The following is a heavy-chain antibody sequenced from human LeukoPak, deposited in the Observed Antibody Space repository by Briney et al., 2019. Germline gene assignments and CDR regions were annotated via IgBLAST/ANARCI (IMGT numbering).Heavy chain of an antibody. Sequence: SETLSLTCTVSGGSISSYYWSWIRQPPGKGLEWIGYIYYGGSTNYNPSLKSRVTISVDTSKNQFSLKLSSVTAADTAVYYCARDGVGGGWFDYYYGMDVWGQGTTVTVSS. J-gene: IGHJ6*01. D-gene: IGHD6-19*01. V-gene: IGHV4-59*01. CDR3: ARDGVGGGWFDYYYGMDV. CDR1: GGSISSYY. CDR2: IYYGGST.